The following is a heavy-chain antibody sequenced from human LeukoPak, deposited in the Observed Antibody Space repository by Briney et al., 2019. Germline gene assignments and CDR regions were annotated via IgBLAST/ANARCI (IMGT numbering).Heavy chain of an antibody. CDR2: IYHSGST. CDR3: ARGLGANHYCYMDV. CDR1: GGSFRGYY. J-gene: IGHJ6*03. D-gene: IGHD3-10*01. V-gene: IGHV4-34*01. Sequence: SETLSLTCAVNGGSFRGYYWIWIRQPPGKGLEWIGDIYHSGSTKYNPSLKSRLTISVDTSKNQFSLNLCSMTAADTAVYYCARGLGANHYCYMDVWGKGTTVTVSS.